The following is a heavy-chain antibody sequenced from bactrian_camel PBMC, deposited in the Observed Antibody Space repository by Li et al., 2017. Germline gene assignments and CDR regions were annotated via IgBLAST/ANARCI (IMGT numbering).Heavy chain of an antibody. Sequence: VQLVESGGGLVQTGGSLRLSCAASGFTYSSSGMYWVRLSPGKGLERVSYIGSSGTTTTYADSVKGRFTVSRDNAKNTMYLQMNNLKPDDTALYYCAAEPRTVVPGFFVCYPYWGQGTQVTVS. CDR2: IGSSGTTT. CDR1: GFTYSSSG. D-gene: IGHD6*01. CDR3: AAEPRTVVPGFFVCYPY. V-gene: IGHV3S1*01. J-gene: IGHJ4*01.